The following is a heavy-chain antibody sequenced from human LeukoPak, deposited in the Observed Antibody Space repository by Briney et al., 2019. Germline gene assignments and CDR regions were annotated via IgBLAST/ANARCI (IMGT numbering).Heavy chain of an antibody. CDR1: GFTFDDYG. CDR2: INWNGGST. V-gene: IGHV3-20*04. J-gene: IGHJ4*02. D-gene: IGHD2-2*01. Sequence: GGTLRLSCAASGFTFDDYGMSWVRQAPGKGLEWVSGINWNGGSTGYADSVKGRFTISRDNAKNSLYLQMNSLRAEDTALYYCARGLTAAMANYFDYWGQGTLVTVSS. CDR3: ARGLTAAMANYFDY.